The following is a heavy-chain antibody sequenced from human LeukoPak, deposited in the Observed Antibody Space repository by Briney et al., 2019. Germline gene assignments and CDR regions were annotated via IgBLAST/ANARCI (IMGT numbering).Heavy chain of an antibody. J-gene: IGHJ5*02. CDR2: IYHSGST. CDR3: ARGLAGNWFDP. CDR1: GGSISSGGYS. V-gene: IGHV4-30-2*01. Sequence: SQTLSLTCAVSGGSISSGGYSWSWIRQPPGKGLEWIGYIYHSGSTYYNPSLKSRVTISVDRSKNQFSLKLSSVTAAETAVYYCARGLAGNWFDPWGQGTLVTVSS. D-gene: IGHD3-3*02.